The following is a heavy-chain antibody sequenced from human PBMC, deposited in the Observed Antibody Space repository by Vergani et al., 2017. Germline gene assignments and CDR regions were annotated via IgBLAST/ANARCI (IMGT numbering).Heavy chain of an antibody. J-gene: IGHJ4*02. CDR3: ARDRREYCSGGSCYSSDY. CDR2: INAGNGNT. D-gene: IGHD2-15*01. Sequence: QVQLVQSGAEVKKPGASVKVSCKASGYTFTSYAMHWVRQAPGQRLEWMGWINAGNGNTKYSQKFQGRVTITRDTSASTAYMELSSPRSEDTAVYYCARDRREYCSGGSCYSSDYWGQGTLVTVSS. V-gene: IGHV1-3*01. CDR1: GYTFTSYA.